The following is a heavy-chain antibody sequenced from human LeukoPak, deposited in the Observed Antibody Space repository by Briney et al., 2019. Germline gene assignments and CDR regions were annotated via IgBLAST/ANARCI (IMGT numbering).Heavy chain of an antibody. CDR2: INPGDSDT. CDR3: ARRSITMIVVVHDAFDI. CDR1: GYSFTSYW. J-gene: IGHJ3*02. V-gene: IGHV5-51*01. D-gene: IGHD3-22*01. Sequence: GESLKISCKGSGYSFTSYWIGWVRQMPGKGLEWMGIINPGDSDTRYSPSFQGQVTISADKSISTAYLQWSSLKASDTAMYYCARRSITMIVVVHDAFDIWGQGTMVTVSS.